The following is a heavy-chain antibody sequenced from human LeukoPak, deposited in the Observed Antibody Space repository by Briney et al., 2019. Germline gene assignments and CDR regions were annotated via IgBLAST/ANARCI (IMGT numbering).Heavy chain of an antibody. D-gene: IGHD3-3*01. CDR1: GGSTSNSNYY. V-gene: IGHV4-39*01. J-gene: IGHJ4*02. Sequence: SETLSLTCTVSGGSTSNSNYYWGWIRQPPGKGLEWIGGIHYSGNTYYNPSLKSRVTISIDTSKNQFSLKLSSVTAADTAVYYCARLGAGPTYYDFWSGYSSFYFDYWGQGTLVTVSS. CDR2: IHYSGNT. CDR3: ARLGAGPTYYDFWSGYSSFYFDY.